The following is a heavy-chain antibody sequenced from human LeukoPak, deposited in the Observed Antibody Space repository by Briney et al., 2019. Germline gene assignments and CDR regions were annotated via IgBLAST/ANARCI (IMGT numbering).Heavy chain of an antibody. CDR2: INPSGGST. D-gene: IGHD5-18*01. CDR1: GYTFTSYY. J-gene: IGHJ4*02. Sequence: ASEKVSCKASGYTFTSYYMHWVRQAPGQGLEWMGIINPSGGSTSYAQKFQGRVTMTRDTSTSTVYMELSSLRSEDAAVYYCARGKDTVMGNRNYFDYWGQGTLVTVSS. CDR3: ARGKDTVMGNRNYFDY. V-gene: IGHV1-46*01.